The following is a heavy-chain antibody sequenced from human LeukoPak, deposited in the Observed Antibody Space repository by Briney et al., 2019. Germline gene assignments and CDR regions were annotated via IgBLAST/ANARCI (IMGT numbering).Heavy chain of an antibody. D-gene: IGHD3-10*01. CDR3: ARGGSYGSGSYYKTTPLDY. CDR2: INHSGST. V-gene: IGHV4-34*01. J-gene: IGHJ4*02. CDR1: GGSFSGYY. Sequence: PSETLSLTCAVYGGSFSGYYWSWIRQPPGHGLEWIGEINHSGSTNYNPSLKSRVTISVDTSKNQFSLKLSSVTAADTAVYYCARGGSYGSGSYYKTTPLDYWGQGTLVTVSS.